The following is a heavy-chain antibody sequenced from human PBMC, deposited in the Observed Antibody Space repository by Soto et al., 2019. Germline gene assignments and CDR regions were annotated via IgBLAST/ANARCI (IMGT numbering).Heavy chain of an antibody. V-gene: IGHV3-21*06. CDR2: ITRSSSYI. J-gene: IGHJ4*02. CDR3: ARDDGWLILDY. CDR1: GFAFNTYS. Sequence: EVQLVESGGGPVKPGGSLRLSCAASGFAFNTYSMNWVRQAPGKGLEWVAFITRSSSYIYYADSVRGRFTLSRDNAKNLLYLQMKSLRAEDTAIYYCARDDGWLILDYWGQVTLVTVSS. D-gene: IGHD6-19*01.